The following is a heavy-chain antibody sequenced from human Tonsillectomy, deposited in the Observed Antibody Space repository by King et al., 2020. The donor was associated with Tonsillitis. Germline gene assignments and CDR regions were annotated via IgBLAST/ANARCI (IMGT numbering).Heavy chain of an antibody. V-gene: IGHV3-9*01. CDR2: ITWSSGLI. J-gene: IGHJ4*02. Sequence: VQLVESGGGLVQPGRSLRLSCGASGFTFDDYAMHWVRQAPGKGLEWVSGITWSSGLIGYADSVKGRFTISRDNAKNSLYLQMNSLRDEDTALYYCARGPLNGHYVGYFDYWGQGALVTVSS. D-gene: IGHD3-10*02. CDR3: ARGPLNGHYVGYFDY. CDR1: GFTFDDYA.